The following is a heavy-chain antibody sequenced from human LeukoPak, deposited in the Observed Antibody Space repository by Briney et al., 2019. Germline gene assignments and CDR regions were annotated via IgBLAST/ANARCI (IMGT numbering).Heavy chain of an antibody. CDR2: INPNSGGT. V-gene: IGHV1-2*02. CDR3: ARDVFRSNSLPFDY. J-gene: IGHJ4*02. Sequence: ASVKVSCKASGYTFTGYYMHWVRQAPGQGLEWMGWINPNSGGTNYAQKFQGRVTMTRDTSISTAYMELSRLRSDDTAVYYCARDVFRSNSLPFDYWGQGTLVTVSS. CDR1: GYTFTGYY. D-gene: IGHD1-1*01.